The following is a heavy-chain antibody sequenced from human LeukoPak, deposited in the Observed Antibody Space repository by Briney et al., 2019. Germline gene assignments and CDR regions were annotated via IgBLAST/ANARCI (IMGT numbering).Heavy chain of an antibody. CDR1: GYTFTSYA. CDR2: INTNTGNP. J-gene: IGHJ3*02. D-gene: IGHD3-9*01. V-gene: IGHV7-4-1*02. CDR3: ARDDYDILKNAFDI. Sequence: ASVKVSCKASGYTFTSYAMNWVRQTPGQGLEWMGWINTNTGNPTYAQGFTGRFVFSLDTSVSTAYLQISSLKAEDTAVYYCARDDYDILKNAFDIWGQGTMVTVSS.